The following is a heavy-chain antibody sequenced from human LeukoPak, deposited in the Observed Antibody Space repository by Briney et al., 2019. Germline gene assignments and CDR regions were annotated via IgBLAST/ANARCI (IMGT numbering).Heavy chain of an antibody. CDR1: GFTFTGYY. CDR3: ARDRGIAEADSFDP. Sequence: AASVKVSCKASGFTFTGYYIHWVRQAPGQGLEWMGWVNPNNGGTNYAQMFQGRVTMTRDTSINTAYMELRSLRSDDTAVYYCARDRGIAEADSFDPWGQGTLVTVSS. J-gene: IGHJ5*02. CDR2: VNPNNGGT. V-gene: IGHV1-2*02. D-gene: IGHD6-13*01.